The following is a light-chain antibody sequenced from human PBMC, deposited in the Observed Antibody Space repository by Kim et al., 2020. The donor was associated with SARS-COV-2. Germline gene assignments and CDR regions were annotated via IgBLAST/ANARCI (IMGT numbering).Light chain of an antibody. J-gene: IGKJ2*01. CDR3: QQYHRWPYT. CDR1: QSIYRN. CDR2: AAS. V-gene: IGKV3-15*01. Sequence: GERFTPPGRPSQSIYRNLAWYQQKLGHSPRLLIYAASSRAAGIPARFSASGSGTDFTLTISSLESEDFAVYYCQQYHRWPYTFGQGTKLEI.